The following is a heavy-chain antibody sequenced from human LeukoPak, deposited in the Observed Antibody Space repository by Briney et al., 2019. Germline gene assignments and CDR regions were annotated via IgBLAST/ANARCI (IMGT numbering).Heavy chain of an antibody. CDR3: ARGFVTMVRGVIYYYYGMDV. CDR2: IIPIFGTA. D-gene: IGHD3-10*01. V-gene: IGHV1-69*13. CDR1: GGTFSNYA. Sequence: ASVKVSCKASGGTFSNYAISWVRQAPGQGLEWMGAIIPIFGTANYAQKFQGRVTITADESTSTAYMELSSLRSEDTAVYYCARGFVTMVRGVIYYYYGMDVWGQGTTVTVSS. J-gene: IGHJ6*02.